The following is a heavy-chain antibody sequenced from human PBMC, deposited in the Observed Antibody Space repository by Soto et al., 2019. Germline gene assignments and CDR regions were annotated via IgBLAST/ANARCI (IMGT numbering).Heavy chain of an antibody. J-gene: IGHJ4*02. CDR1: GYTFTSYG. CDR2: ISAYNGNT. V-gene: IGHV1-18*01. D-gene: IGHD6-19*01. Sequence: GASVKVSCKASGYTFTSYGISWVRQAPGQGLEWMGWISAYNGNTNYAQKLQGRVTMTTDTSASTAYMELRSLRSDDTAVYYCARDLAVAVAGTRFDYWGQGTPVTVSS. CDR3: ARDLAVAVAGTRFDY.